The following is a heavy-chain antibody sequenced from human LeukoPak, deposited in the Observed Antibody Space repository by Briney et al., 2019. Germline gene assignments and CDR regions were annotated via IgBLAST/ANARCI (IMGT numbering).Heavy chain of an antibody. J-gene: IGHJ3*02. D-gene: IGHD3-22*01. CDR1: GYTFNSYG. CDR3: ARLPRARYYYDSSGYSGDAFDI. V-gene: IGHV1-69*13. CDR2: IIPIFGTA. Sequence: SVKVSCKASGYTFNSYGITWVRQAPGQGLEWMGGIIPIFGTANYAQKFQGRVTITADESTSTAYMELSSLRSEDTAVYYCARLPRARYYYDSSGYSGDAFDIWGQGTMVTVSS.